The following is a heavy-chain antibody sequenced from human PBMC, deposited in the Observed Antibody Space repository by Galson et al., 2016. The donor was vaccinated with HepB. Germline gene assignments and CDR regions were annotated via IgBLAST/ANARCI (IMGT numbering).Heavy chain of an antibody. CDR1: QFTFSSYG. CDR3: AKTPRILRYFDWISGLDY. Sequence: SLRLSCAASQFTFSSYGMHWVRQAPGKGLEWVAVISYDGSNGDYGDSVKGRFTISRDNSKSTLYLQMNNVTTEDTAVYYCAKTPRILRYFDWISGLDYWGQGTLVIVSS. J-gene: IGHJ4*02. D-gene: IGHD3-9*01. V-gene: IGHV3-30*18. CDR2: ISYDGSNG.